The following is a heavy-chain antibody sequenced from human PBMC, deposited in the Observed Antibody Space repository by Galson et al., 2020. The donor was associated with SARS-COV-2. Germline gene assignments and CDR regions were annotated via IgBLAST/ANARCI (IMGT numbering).Heavy chain of an antibody. Sequence: KIGESLKISCKGSGNSFTNYWIGWVRQMPGKGLEWMGIIYFGDSDTRYNPSFQGQVSDTRYNPSFQGQVTISADKSISTAYLQWSSLRASDTAMYYCARRREIVGATPRGYFDYWGQGTLVTVSS. CDR2: IYFGDSDT. V-gene: IGHV5-51*01. CDR1: GNSFTNYW. J-gene: IGHJ4*02. CDR3: ARRREIVGATPRGYFDY. D-gene: IGHD1-26*01.